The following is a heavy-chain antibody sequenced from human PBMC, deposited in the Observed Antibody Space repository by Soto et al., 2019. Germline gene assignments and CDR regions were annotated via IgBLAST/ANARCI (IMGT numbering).Heavy chain of an antibody. CDR2: TYSTGNT. V-gene: IGHV4-39*01. CDR3: RRSSRYSTDV. J-gene: IGHJ6*02. CDR1: CDSIRSSSY. Sequence: SETLSLTCTFSCDSIRSSSYWGWIRQPPGKGLEWIGSTYSTGNTYYNPSLNSQVTISVDTSKNQFSLNVISVTAADTAVYYCRRSSRYSTDVWGQGTTVT. D-gene: IGHD6-13*01.